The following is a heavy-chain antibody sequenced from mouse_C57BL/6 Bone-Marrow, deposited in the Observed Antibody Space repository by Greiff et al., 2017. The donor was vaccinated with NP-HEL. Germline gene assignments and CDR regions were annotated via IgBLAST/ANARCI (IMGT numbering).Heavy chain of an antibody. CDR3: GRLKY. CDR1: GYTFTSYT. V-gene: IGHV1-4*01. Sequence: QVQLQQSGAELARPGASVKMSCKASGYTFTSYTMHWVKQRPGQGLEWIGYINPSSGYTKYKQTVKGQATLSADKASSTAYMRLTSLTSEDSAVYYSGRLKYGGQGNTLTVSS. J-gene: IGHJ2*01. D-gene: IGHD1-3*01. CDR2: INPSSGYT.